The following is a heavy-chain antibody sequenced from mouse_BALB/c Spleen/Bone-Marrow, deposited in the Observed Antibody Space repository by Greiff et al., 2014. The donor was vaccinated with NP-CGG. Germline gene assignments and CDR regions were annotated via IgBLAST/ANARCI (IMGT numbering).Heavy chain of an antibody. V-gene: IGHV1-14*01. CDR1: GYTFTSYV. J-gene: IGHJ2*01. Sequence: EVKLQESGPELVKPGASVRMSCKASGYTFTSYVMHWVKQKPGQGLEWIGYINPYNDGTKYNEKFKGKATLTSDKSSSTAYMELSSLTSEDSAVYYCAREGVDYFDYWGQGTTLTVSS. CDR3: AREGVDYFDY. CDR2: INPYNDGT.